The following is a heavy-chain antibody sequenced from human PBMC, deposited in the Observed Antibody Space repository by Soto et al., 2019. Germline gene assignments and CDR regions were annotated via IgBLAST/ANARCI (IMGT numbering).Heavy chain of an antibody. CDR3: ARRRWSDTAMVSFFDY. D-gene: IGHD5-18*01. V-gene: IGHV1-69*01. Sequence: QVQLVQSGAEVQKPGSSVKVSCKASGRTFSSYAISGVRQAPVQAIDWMGGSIPIFGTAKYAQKFQGRVTITADESTRTAYMELSSLRSDDTAGHYCARRRWSDTAMVSFFDYGGQGTLVTVSS. J-gene: IGHJ4*02. CDR1: GRTFSSYA. CDR2: SIPIFGTA.